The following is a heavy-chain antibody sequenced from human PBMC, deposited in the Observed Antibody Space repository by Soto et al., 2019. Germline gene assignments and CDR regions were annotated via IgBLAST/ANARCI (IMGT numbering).Heavy chain of an antibody. CDR3: ARQRRGNWFDP. J-gene: IGHJ5*02. V-gene: IGHV5-51*01. CDR1: GYTFTTYW. Sequence: GESLKLSCKGSGYTFTTYWIGWVRQMPGKGLEWMGIIYPGDSDTRYSPSFQGQVTISADKSISTAYLQWSSLKASDTAIYYCARQRRGNWFDPWGQGTLVTVSS. D-gene: IGHD3-10*01. CDR2: IYPGDSDT.